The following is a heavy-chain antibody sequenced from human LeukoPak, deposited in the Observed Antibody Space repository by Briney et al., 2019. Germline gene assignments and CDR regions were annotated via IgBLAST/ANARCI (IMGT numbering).Heavy chain of an antibody. D-gene: IGHD2-15*01. J-gene: IGHJ6*02. CDR3: VRGYSFGPYGMDV. V-gene: IGHV3-64D*09. Sequence: GGALRLSCSASGFPFSSYAMHWVRQAPGKGLEYVSAISDSGGSTYYADSVKGRFTISRDNSKNTLYLQMSSLRAEDTAVYFCVRGYSFGPYGMDVWGQGTTVTVSS. CDR1: GFPFSSYA. CDR2: ISDSGGST.